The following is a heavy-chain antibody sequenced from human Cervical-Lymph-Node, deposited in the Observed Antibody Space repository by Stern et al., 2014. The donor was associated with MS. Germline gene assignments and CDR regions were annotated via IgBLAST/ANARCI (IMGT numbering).Heavy chain of an antibody. CDR2: ISYDGSRQ. D-gene: IGHD3-22*01. CDR1: GITFRRHG. Sequence: QVQLVESGGGVVQPGRSLRLSCAASGITFRRHGMYWIRQAPGKGLEWVALISYDGSRQDYADSVKGRFTVSRDNSKNTLFLQMNSLRAEDTAVYYCAKDYYYDNSGFGLWGRGTLVTVSS. CDR3: AKDYYYDNSGFGL. V-gene: IGHV3-30*18. J-gene: IGHJ1*01.